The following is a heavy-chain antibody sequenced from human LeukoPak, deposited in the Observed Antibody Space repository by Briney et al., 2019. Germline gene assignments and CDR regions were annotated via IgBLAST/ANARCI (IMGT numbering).Heavy chain of an antibody. CDR3: ARRAGIAAAGTYDY. Sequence: SETLSLTCAVYGGSFSGYYWSWIRQPPGKGLEWIGEINHSGSTNYNPSLKSRVTISVDTSKNQFSLKLSSVTAADTAVYYCARRAGIAAAGTYDYWGQGTLVTVS. CDR1: GGSFSGYY. D-gene: IGHD6-13*01. V-gene: IGHV4-34*01. CDR2: INHSGST. J-gene: IGHJ4*02.